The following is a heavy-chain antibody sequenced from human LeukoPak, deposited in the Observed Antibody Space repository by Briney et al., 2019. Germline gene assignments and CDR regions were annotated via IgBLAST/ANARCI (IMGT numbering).Heavy chain of an antibody. CDR3: GRVDSSGYYYTY. V-gene: IGHV1-18*01. J-gene: IGHJ4*02. Sequence: ASVQVSFQASGYPFTRFGISWVRPAPGHGLEWMGWISAYNGNTNYAQKFQGRVTMTTDTSTDTAYMELRSLRSDDTATYYCGRVDSSGYYYTYWGQGTLVTVSS. CDR1: GYPFTRFG. CDR2: ISAYNGNT. D-gene: IGHD3-22*01.